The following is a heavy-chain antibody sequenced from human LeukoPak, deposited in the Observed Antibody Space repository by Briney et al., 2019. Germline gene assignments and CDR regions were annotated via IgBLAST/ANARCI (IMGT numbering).Heavy chain of an antibody. V-gene: IGHV3-7*01. CDR2: INQDGSEK. Sequence: GVSLRLSCAASGFTFRSYWMSWVRQAPGKGLEWVANINQDGSEKYYVDSVKGRFTISRDNAKKSLCLQMNSLRADDTAVYYCARDGGPFDSWGQGTLVTVSS. CDR3: ARDGGPFDS. J-gene: IGHJ4*02. CDR1: GFTFRSYW. D-gene: IGHD3-16*01.